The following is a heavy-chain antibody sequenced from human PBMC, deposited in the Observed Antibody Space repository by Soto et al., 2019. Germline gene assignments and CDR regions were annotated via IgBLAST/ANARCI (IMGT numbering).Heavy chain of an antibody. Sequence: SETLSLTCTVSGGSISSYYWSWIRQPPGKGLEWIGYIYYSGSTNYNPSLKSRVTISVDTSKNQFSLKLSSVTAADTAVYYCAIGGYYDSSGYYVDYWGQGTLVTVSS. CDR1: GGSISSYY. CDR3: AIGGYYDSSGYYVDY. V-gene: IGHV4-59*01. J-gene: IGHJ4*02. D-gene: IGHD3-22*01. CDR2: IYYSGST.